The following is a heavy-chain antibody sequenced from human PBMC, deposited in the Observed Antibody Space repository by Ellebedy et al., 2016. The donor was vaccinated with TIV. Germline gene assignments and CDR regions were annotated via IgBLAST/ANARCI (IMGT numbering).Heavy chain of an antibody. J-gene: IGHJ4*02. CDR3: AKGRGIAVTGGAYYFDS. Sequence: GESLKISCAASGFTFSIYWMHWVRHTPGKGLVWVSRIYGDGSSPSYADSVRGRFTISRDNSKNTLSLQMNSLRAEDTAVYYCAKGRGIAVTGGAYYFDSWGQGTLVTVSS. D-gene: IGHD6-19*01. V-gene: IGHV3-74*01. CDR1: GFTFSIYW. CDR2: IYGDGSSP.